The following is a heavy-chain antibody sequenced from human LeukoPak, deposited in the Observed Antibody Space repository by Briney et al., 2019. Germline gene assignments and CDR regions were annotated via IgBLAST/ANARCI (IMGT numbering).Heavy chain of an antibody. Sequence: GESLKISCKASGYSFTSLWIGWVRQMPGKGLEWMGIIYPADSDTRYSPSFQAQVTISADKSISTAYLQWSSPEASDTAMYYCARLHRSGYYYFDYWGQGTLVTVSS. CDR1: GYSFTSLW. CDR3: ARLHRSGYYYFDY. D-gene: IGHD3-22*01. CDR2: IYPADSDT. V-gene: IGHV5-51*01. J-gene: IGHJ4*02.